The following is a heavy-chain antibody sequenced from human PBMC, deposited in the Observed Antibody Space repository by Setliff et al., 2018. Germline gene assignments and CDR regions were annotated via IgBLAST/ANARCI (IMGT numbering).Heavy chain of an antibody. J-gene: IGHJ3*02. CDR2: IYNGGST. CDR1: GFTVSSNY. V-gene: IGHV3-53*01. D-gene: IGHD2-21*01. CDR3: ARELRVAVVIRFDAFDI. Sequence: PGESLRLSCAASGFTVSSNYMSWVRQAPGKGLEWVSVIYNGGSTYYADSVKGRFTISRDNAKNSLYLQMNSLRAEDTAVYYCARELRVAVVIRFDAFDIWGQGTMVTVS.